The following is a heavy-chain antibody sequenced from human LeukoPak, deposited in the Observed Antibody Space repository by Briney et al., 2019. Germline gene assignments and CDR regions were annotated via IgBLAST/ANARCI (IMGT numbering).Heavy chain of an antibody. V-gene: IGHV4-59*01. CDR3: ARAHYDFWSGRNWFDP. CDR2: IYYSGST. J-gene: IGHJ5*02. D-gene: IGHD3-3*01. CDR1: GGSFSSYY. Sequence: SETLSLTCAVYGGSFSSYYWSWIRQPPGKGLEWIGYIYYSGSTNYNPSLKSRVTISVDTSKNQFSLKLSSVTAADTAVYYCARAHYDFWSGRNWFDPWGQGTLVTVSS.